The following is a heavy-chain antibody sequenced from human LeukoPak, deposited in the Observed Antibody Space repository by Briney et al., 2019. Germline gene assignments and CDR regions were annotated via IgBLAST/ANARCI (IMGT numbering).Heavy chain of an antibody. Sequence: GESLKISCKGSGYSFTNYWIAWVRQMPGKGLEWMGVIYPGDSDTRYSPSFQGQVTVSADKSINTAYLQWSSLKASDTAMYYCAKNGYSGYESDYWGQGTLVTVSS. J-gene: IGHJ4*02. CDR2: IYPGDSDT. CDR1: GYSFTNYW. D-gene: IGHD5-12*01. V-gene: IGHV5-51*01. CDR3: AKNGYSGYESDY.